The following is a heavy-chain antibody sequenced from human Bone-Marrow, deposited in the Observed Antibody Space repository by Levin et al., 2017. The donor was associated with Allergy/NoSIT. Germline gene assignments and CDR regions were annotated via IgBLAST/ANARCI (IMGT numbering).Heavy chain of an antibody. CDR2: IYYSGTT. J-gene: IGHJ5*02. V-gene: IGHV4-39*02. CDR3: ATVSVPLGGWFDP. D-gene: IGHD3-16*01. Sequence: PSETLSLTCTVSGGSISSNDYYWGWIRQPPGKGLEWIANIYYSGTTYYNPSLKSRVTISVDTSNNLLSLNLTSVTAADTAAYSCATVSVPLGGWFDPWGQGTLVTVSS. CDR1: GGSISSNDYY.